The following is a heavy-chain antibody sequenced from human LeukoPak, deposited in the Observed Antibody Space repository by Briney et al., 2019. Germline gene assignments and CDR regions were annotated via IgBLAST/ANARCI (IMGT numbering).Heavy chain of an antibody. D-gene: IGHD3-10*01. CDR1: GFTFSRFW. CDR3: ARYLSGSYYELDY. J-gene: IGHJ4*02. Sequence: GSLRLSCSASGFTFSRFWMSWVRQAPGKGLEWVANIKQDGSEKYYVDSVKGRFTISRDNAKNSLYLQMNSLRAEDTAVYYCARYLSGSYYELDYWGQGTLVTVSS. CDR2: IKQDGSEK. V-gene: IGHV3-7*01.